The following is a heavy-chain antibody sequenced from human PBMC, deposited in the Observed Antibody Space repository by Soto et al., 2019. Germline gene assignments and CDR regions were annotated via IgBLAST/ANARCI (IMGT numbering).Heavy chain of an antibody. CDR2: ISSSGSTI. Sequence: GGSLRLSCAASGFTFSSYEMNWVRQAPGKGLEWVSYISSSGSTIYYADSVKGRFTISRDNAKNSLYLQMNSLRAEDTAVYYCARAFMVRGKNWFDPWGQGTLVTVSS. J-gene: IGHJ5*02. CDR3: ARAFMVRGKNWFDP. CDR1: GFTFSSYE. D-gene: IGHD3-10*01. V-gene: IGHV3-48*03.